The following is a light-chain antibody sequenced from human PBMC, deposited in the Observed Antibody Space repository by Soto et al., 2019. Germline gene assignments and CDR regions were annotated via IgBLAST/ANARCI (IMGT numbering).Light chain of an antibody. J-gene: IGLJ1*01. CDR2: EVS. CDR1: RSDVGGYKY. CDR3: SSYAGSTDFV. Sequence: QSALSQPPSASGSLGQSVTISCTGSRSDVGGYKYVSWYQQHPGTAPKLMIYEVSKRPSGVPDRFSGSKSGNTASLTVSGLQADDEADYYCSSYAGSTDFVFGTGTKLTVL. V-gene: IGLV2-8*01.